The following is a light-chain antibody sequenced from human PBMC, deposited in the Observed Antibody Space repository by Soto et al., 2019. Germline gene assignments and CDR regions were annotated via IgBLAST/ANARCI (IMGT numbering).Light chain of an antibody. CDR3: QQYNSYSQT. Sequence: DIQMTQSPSTLSASLGDSVTITCRASQSISSWLAWYQQKPGKAPKLLIYDASSLESGAPSRFSGSGSGTEFTLTISSLQPDDFATYYCQQYNSYSQTFGQGTKVDI. CDR1: QSISSW. CDR2: DAS. V-gene: IGKV1-5*01. J-gene: IGKJ1*01.